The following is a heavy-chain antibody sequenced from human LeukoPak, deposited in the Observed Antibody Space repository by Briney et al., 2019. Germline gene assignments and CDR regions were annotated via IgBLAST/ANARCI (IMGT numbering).Heavy chain of an antibody. D-gene: IGHD1-26*01. CDR2: IIPISDTA. Sequence: GASVKVSCKASVGTFNNYAISWVRQAPGQGLEWMGGIIPISDTANDAQKFKGRVTITADKSTSTVYMELSSLRSEDTAVYYCAREDDTGRYMGDDAFDIWGQGTMVTVSS. CDR1: VGTFNNYA. V-gene: IGHV1-69*06. J-gene: IGHJ3*02. CDR3: AREDDTGRYMGDDAFDI.